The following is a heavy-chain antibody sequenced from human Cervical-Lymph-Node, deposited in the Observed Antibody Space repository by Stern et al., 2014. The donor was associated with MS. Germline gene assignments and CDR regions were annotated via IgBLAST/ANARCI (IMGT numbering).Heavy chain of an antibody. CDR3: ARDVPYNGVTCHHVLAY. CDR1: GGSFSHYA. V-gene: IGHV1-69*01. Sequence: VQLVESGAEVKKPGSSVKVSCKASGGSFSHYAISWVRQAPGQGLEWMGGIIPILGTATYAQKFQGRVTITADESTNTAYMELRTLRSEDTATFYCARDVPYNGVTCHHVLAYWGQGTLVTVSS. CDR2: IIPILGTA. D-gene: IGHD5-12*01. J-gene: IGHJ4*02.